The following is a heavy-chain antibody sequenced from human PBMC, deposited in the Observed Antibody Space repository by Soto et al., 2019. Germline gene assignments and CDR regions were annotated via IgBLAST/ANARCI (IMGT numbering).Heavy chain of an antibody. CDR1: GFTVSSNY. CDR3: AKDTSALYYYDSSGYYAPSYFDY. V-gene: IGHV3-9*01. J-gene: IGHJ4*02. D-gene: IGHD3-22*01. CDR2: ISWNSGSI. Sequence: EVQLVESGGGLIQPGGSLRLSCAASGFTVSSNYMSWVRQAPGKGLEWVSVISWNSGSIGYADSVKGRFTISRDNAKNSLYLQMNSLRAEDTALYYCAKDTSALYYYDSSGYYAPSYFDYWGQGTLVTVSS.